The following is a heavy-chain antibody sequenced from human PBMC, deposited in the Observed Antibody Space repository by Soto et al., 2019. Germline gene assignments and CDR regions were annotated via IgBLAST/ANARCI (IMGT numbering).Heavy chain of an antibody. V-gene: IGHV6-1*01. Sequence: SQTLSLTCAISGDSVSSNSAAWNWIRQSPSRGLEWLGRTYYRSKWYNDYAVSVKSRITINPDTSKNQFSLKLSSVTAADTAVYYCARNRYDYGDRPFDYWGQGTLVTVSS. CDR3: ARNRYDYGDRPFDY. CDR2: TYYRSKWYN. CDR1: GDSVSSNSAA. D-gene: IGHD4-17*01. J-gene: IGHJ4*02.